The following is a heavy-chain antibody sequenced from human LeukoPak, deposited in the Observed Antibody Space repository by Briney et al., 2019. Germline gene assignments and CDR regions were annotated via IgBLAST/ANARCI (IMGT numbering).Heavy chain of an antibody. V-gene: IGHV4-59*01. J-gene: IGHJ4*02. CDR3: ARVNDYVWGSFSFDY. CDR2: IYYSGST. Sequence: PSETLSLTCTVSGGSISSYYWSWIRQPPGKGLEWIGYIYYSGSTNYNPSLKSRVTISVDTSKNQFSLKLSSVTAADTAVYYCARVNDYVWGSFSFDYWGQGTLVTVSS. CDR1: GGSISSYY. D-gene: IGHD3-16*01.